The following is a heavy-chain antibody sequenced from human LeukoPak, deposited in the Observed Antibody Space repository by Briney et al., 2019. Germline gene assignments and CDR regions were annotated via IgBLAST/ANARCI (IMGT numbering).Heavy chain of an antibody. V-gene: IGHV1-46*01. CDR3: ARGVGYYDSSGYHFDY. CDR2: INPSGGGT. J-gene: IGHJ4*02. Sequence: ASVKVSCKASGYTFTSYYMHWVRQAPGQGLEWMGIINPSGGGTSYAQKFQGRVTMTRDTSTSTVYMELSSLRSEDTAVYYCARGVGYYDSSGYHFDYWGQGTLVTVSS. CDR1: GYTFTSYY. D-gene: IGHD3-22*01.